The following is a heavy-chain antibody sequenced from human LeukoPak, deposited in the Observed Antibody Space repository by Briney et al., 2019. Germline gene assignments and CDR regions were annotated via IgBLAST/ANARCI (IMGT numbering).Heavy chain of an antibody. V-gene: IGHV3-30*03. CDR1: GFTFSSYG. CDR3: ARDEGSGWDY. CDR2: ISYDGSNK. D-gene: IGHD6-19*01. J-gene: IGHJ4*02. Sequence: GGSLRLSCAASGFTFSSYGMHWVRQAPGKGLEWVAVISYDGSNKYYADSVKGRFTISRDNAKNSLYLEMNTLRVEDTAVYFCARDEGSGWDYWGQGTLVTVSS.